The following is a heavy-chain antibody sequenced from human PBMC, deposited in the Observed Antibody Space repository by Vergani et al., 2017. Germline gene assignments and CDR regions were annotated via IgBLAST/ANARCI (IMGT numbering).Heavy chain of an antibody. J-gene: IGHJ4*02. CDR2: ISSSSSTI. D-gene: IGHD6-19*01. Sequence: EVQLVESGGGVVRPGGSLRLSCAASGFTFDDYGMSWVRQAPGKGLEWVSYISSSSSTIYYADSVKGRFTISRDNAKNSLYLQMNSLRAEDTAVYYCARGSGHDYWGQGTLVTVSS. CDR1: GFTFDDYG. CDR3: ARGSGHDY. V-gene: IGHV3-48*01.